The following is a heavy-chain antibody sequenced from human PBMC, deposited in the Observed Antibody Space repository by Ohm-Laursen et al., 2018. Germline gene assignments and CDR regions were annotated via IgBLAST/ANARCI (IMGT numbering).Heavy chain of an antibody. J-gene: IGHJ4*02. CDR2: ISYDGSNK. D-gene: IGHD2-21*02. CDR3: AKDQAYCGGDCYSY. Sequence: SLRLSCTASGFTFSSYGMHWVRQAPGKGLEWVAVISYDGSNKYYADSVKGRFTISRDNSKNTLYLQMNSLRAEDTAVYYCAKDQAYCGGDCYSYWGQGTLVTVSS. V-gene: IGHV3-30*18. CDR1: GFTFSSYG.